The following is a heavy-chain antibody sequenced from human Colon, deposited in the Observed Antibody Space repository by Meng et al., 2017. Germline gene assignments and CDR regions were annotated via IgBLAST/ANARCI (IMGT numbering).Heavy chain of an antibody. CDR2: FYFSGNT. V-gene: IGHV4-31*03. CDR3: ARYFYDSRGVTWFDP. CDR1: GGSISSGDYY. J-gene: IGHJ5*02. D-gene: IGHD3-22*01. Sequence: GQLRESGPGLVKPSQTLSLTCTVSGGSISSGDYYWSWSRQHPGKGLEWIGYFYFSGNTYYNPSLKSRVSISVDTSKNRFSLNLSSVTAADTAVYYCARYFYDSRGVTWFDPWGQEPWSPSPQ.